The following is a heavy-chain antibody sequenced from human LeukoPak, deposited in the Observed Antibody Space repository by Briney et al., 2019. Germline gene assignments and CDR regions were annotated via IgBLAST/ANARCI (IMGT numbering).Heavy chain of an antibody. V-gene: IGHV3-23*01. CDR3: ARRSKSSAIWYYFDY. Sequence: PGGSLRLSCAASGFTFSSYAMSWVRQAPGKGLEWVSAISGSGGSTYYADSVKGRFTISRDNSKNTLYLQMNSLRAEDTAVCYCARRSKSSAIWYYFDYWGRGTLVTVSS. D-gene: IGHD6-25*01. CDR2: ISGSGGST. J-gene: IGHJ4*02. CDR1: GFTFSSYA.